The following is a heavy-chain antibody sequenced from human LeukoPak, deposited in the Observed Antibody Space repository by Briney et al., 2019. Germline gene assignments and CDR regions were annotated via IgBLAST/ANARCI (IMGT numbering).Heavy chain of an antibody. V-gene: IGHV1-46*01. J-gene: IGHJ4*02. CDR1: GYTFTSYY. CDR3: ARAGLGYCSSTSCTPFDY. CDR2: INPSGDST. Sequence: GASVKVSCKASGYTFTSYYMHWVRQAPGQGLEWMGIINPSGDSTSYAQKFQGRVTMTRDMSTSTVYMELSSLRSEDMAVYYCARAGLGYCSSTSCTPFDYWGQGTLVTVSS. D-gene: IGHD2-2*01.